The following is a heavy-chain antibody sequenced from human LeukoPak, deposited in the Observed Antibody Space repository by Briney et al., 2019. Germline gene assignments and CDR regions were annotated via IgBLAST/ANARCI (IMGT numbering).Heavy chain of an antibody. CDR2: INWNGGST. CDR1: GFTFDDYG. CDR3: AKSRSGYPRVDGFDI. Sequence: PGGSLRLSCAASGFTFDDYGMSWVRQAPGKGLEWVSGINWNGGSTGYADSVKGRFTISRDNARKSVYLQMNSLRAEDTALYYCAKSRSGYPRVDGFDIWGQGTMVTVSS. J-gene: IGHJ3*02. D-gene: IGHD3-3*01. V-gene: IGHV3-20*04.